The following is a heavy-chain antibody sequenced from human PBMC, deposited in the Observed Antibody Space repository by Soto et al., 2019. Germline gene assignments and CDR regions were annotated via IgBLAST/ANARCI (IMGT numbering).Heavy chain of an antibody. Sequence: PGGSLRLSCAASGFIFGTYAMHWVRQAPGKGLEWVAVISYDGSNKYYADSVKGRFTISRDNSKNTLYLQMNSLRSEDTAIYYCARPGSGCDVLTGQYFYYYHAVDVWGQGTTVTVSS. CDR3: ARPGSGCDVLTGQYFYYYHAVDV. CDR2: ISYDGSNK. CDR1: GFIFGTYA. J-gene: IGHJ6*02. D-gene: IGHD3-9*01. V-gene: IGHV3-30-3*01.